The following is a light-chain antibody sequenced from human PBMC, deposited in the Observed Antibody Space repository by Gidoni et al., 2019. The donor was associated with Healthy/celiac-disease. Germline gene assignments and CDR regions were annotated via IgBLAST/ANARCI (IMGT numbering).Light chain of an antibody. Sequence: EIVLTQSPATLSLSPGERATLSCRASQSVSSYLAWYQQKPGQAPRLLIYDASNRATGIPARFSGSGSGTDFTLTISSLEPEDFAVYYCQQRSNWPAETFXGXTKVEIK. CDR1: QSVSSY. J-gene: IGKJ4*01. CDR2: DAS. CDR3: QQRSNWPAET. V-gene: IGKV3-11*01.